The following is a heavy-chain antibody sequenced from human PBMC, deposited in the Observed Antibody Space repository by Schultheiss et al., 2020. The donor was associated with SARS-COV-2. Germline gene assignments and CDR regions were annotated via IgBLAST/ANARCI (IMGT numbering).Heavy chain of an antibody. CDR2: ISGSGGST. Sequence: GGSLRLSCAASGFTFSDYYMNWVRQAPGKGLEWVSAISGSGGSTYYADSVKGRFTISRDNAKNSLYLQMNSLRAEDTAVYYCARDPAQLWFRIDYWGQGTLVTVSS. CDR1: GFTFSDYY. V-gene: IGHV3-69-1*01. J-gene: IGHJ4*02. D-gene: IGHD5-18*01. CDR3: ARDPAQLWFRIDY.